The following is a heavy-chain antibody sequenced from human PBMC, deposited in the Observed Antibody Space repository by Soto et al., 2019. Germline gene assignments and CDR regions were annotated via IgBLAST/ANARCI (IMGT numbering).Heavy chain of an antibody. D-gene: IGHD3-16*01. CDR2: IYYSGST. V-gene: IGHV4-30-4*01. J-gene: IGHJ4*02. CDR3: ARDFVAGTKGEGGY. Sequence: SETLSLTCTVSGGSISSGDYYWSWIRQPPGKGLEWIGYIYYSGSTYYNPSLKSRVTISVDTSKNQFSLKLSSVTAADTAVYYCARDFVAGTKGEGGYWGQGTLVTVSS. CDR1: GGSISSGDYY.